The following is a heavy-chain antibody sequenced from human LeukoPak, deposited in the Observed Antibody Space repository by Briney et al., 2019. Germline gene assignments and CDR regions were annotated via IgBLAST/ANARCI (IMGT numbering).Heavy chain of an antibody. V-gene: IGHV3-21*01. Sequence: PGGSLRLSCAASGFTFSSYSMNWVRQAPGKGLEWVSSISSSSSYIYYADSVKGRFTISRDNAKNSLYLQMNSLRAEDTAVYYCARDRGVGYYDNSGYDAFDIWGQGTMVTVSS. CDR1: GFTFSSYS. J-gene: IGHJ3*02. D-gene: IGHD3-22*01. CDR2: ISSSSSYI. CDR3: ARDRGVGYYDNSGYDAFDI.